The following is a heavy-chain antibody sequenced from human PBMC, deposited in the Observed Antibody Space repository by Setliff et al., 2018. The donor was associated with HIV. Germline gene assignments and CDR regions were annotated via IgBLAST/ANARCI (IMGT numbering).Heavy chain of an antibody. CDR2: IDPKSGNT. CDR1: RYTFSSYD. D-gene: IGHD3-3*01. J-gene: IGHJ6*04. Sequence: ASVKVSCKASRYTFSSYDINWVRQATGQGLEWMGWIDPKSGNTGIAQKFQDRLTMTRNTSISTAYLDLSSLRSDDTAVYYCARAILGGVPDNWGKGTTVTVSS. CDR3: ARAILGGVPDN. V-gene: IGHV1-8*02.